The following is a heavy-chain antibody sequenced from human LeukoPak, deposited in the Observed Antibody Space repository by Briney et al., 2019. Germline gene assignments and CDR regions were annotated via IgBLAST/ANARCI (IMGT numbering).Heavy chain of an antibody. Sequence: ASVKVSCKASGYTFTSYYMHWVRQAPGHGLEWMGIIKPSGGSTSDAQKLQGRVTMTRDTTTSTVYMELSSLRSEDTAVYYCAGAVDGTNAFDIWGQGTMVTVSS. CDR3: AGAVDGTNAFDI. CDR2: IKPSGGST. V-gene: IGHV1-46*01. CDR1: GYTFTSYY. D-gene: IGHD6-19*01. J-gene: IGHJ3*02.